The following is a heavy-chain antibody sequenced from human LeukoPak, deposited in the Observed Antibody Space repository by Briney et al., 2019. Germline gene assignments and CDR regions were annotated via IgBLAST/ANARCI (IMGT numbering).Heavy chain of an antibody. V-gene: IGHV3-64*01. CDR1: GFTFSSYA. CDR2: ISSNGGST. Sequence: GGTLRLSCAASGFTFSSYAMHWVRQAPGKGLEYVSAISSNGGSTYYANSVKGRFTISRDNSKNTLYLQMGSLRAEDMAVYYCARGESLDYWGQGTLVTVSS. D-gene: IGHD1-26*01. CDR3: ARGESLDY. J-gene: IGHJ4*02.